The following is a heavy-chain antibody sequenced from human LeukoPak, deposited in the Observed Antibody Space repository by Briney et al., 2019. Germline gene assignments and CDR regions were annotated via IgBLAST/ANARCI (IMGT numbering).Heavy chain of an antibody. V-gene: IGHV3-30-3*01. D-gene: IGHD6-13*01. J-gene: IGHJ4*02. CDR3: ARDDNNGAAGNDY. CDR1: GFTFSSYA. CDR2: ISYDGSNK. Sequence: QSGGSLRLSCAASGFTFSSYAMHWVRQAPGKGLEWVAVISYDGSNKYYADSVKGRFTISRDNSKNTLYLQMNSLRAEDTAVYYCARDDNNGAAGNDYWGQGTLVTVSS.